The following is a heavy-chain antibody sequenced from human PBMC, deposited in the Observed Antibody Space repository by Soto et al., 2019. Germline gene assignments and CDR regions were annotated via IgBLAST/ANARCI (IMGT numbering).Heavy chain of an antibody. J-gene: IGHJ6*02. V-gene: IGHV4-34*01. Sequence: LSLICGVIVGTFCVYYWRLGRQFQGKGLEWIGEINDSGYSKYNPSLKNRVTMAVDTAKNKFSVTLSSVTAADTAVYFCARVRKQRHFYNYGLDVWGQGTTVPVSS. CDR1: VGTFCVYY. CDR3: ARVRKQRHFYNYGLDV. CDR2: INDSGYS.